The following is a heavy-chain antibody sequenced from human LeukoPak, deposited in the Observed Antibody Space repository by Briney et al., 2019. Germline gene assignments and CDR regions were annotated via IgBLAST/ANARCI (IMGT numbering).Heavy chain of an antibody. J-gene: IGHJ3*02. CDR3: ARQISSGWSDAFDI. Sequence: GESLKISCQGSGDSFTNYWIGWVRQMPGKGLEWMGIIYPGDSDTRYSPSFQGQVTISADKSISTAYLQWSSLKASDTAMYYCARQISSGWSDAFDIWGQGTMVTVSS. CDR1: GDSFTNYW. D-gene: IGHD6-19*01. CDR2: IYPGDSDT. V-gene: IGHV5-51*01.